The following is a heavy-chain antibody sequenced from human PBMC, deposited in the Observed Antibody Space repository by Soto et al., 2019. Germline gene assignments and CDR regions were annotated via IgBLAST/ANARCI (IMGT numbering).Heavy chain of an antibody. CDR3: ARADSSSWYEAYFDY. CDR2: ISYDGSNK. CDR1: GFTFSSYA. V-gene: IGHV3-30-3*01. J-gene: IGHJ4*02. Sequence: QVQLMESGGGVVQPGRSLRLSCAASGFTFSSYAMHWVRQAPGKGLEWVAVISYDGSNKYYADSVKGRFTISRDNSKNTLYLQMNSLRAEDTAVYYCARADSSSWYEAYFDYWGQGTLVTVSS. D-gene: IGHD6-13*01.